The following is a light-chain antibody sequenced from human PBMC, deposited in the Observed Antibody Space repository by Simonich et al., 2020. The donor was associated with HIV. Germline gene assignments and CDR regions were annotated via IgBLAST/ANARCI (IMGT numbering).Light chain of an antibody. J-gene: IGLJ3*02. CDR2: EGS. CDR3: CSYAGSNTLV. CDR1: SSDVELYNL. Sequence: QSALTQPSSLSGSPGQSIPISFPGTSSDVELYNLVSCYQQHPGKAPKLIISEGSNRPSGFSNRFSGSKSGNTASLTISGLQAEDEADYYCCSYAGSNTLVFGGGTKLTVL. V-gene: IGLV2-23*01.